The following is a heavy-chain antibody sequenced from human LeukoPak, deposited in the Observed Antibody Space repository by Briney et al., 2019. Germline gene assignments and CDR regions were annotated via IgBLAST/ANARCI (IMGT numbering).Heavy chain of an antibody. D-gene: IGHD3-22*01. J-gene: IGHJ4*02. CDR1: GGSISSYY. Sequence: SETLSLTCTVSGGSISSYYWSWIRQPPGKGLEWIGYIYYSGSTNYNPSLKSRVTISVDTSKNEFSLKLSSVTAADTAVYYCARNTGWHYYDSSGYYLDHFDYWGQGTLVTVSS. V-gene: IGHV4-59*01. CDR2: IYYSGST. CDR3: ARNTGWHYYDSSGYYLDHFDY.